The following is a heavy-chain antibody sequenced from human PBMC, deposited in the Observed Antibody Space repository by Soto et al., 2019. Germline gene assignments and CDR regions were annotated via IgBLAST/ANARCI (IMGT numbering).Heavy chain of an antibody. CDR3: ARETWWRLDY. V-gene: IGHV3-7*04. CDR2: INPDGRDE. D-gene: IGHD2-15*01. J-gene: IGHJ4*02. CDR1: GLPFSSHY. Sequence: EVQLVESGGGLVQPVGPLRRSFAASGLPFSSHYMSCIRQAPGRGLEWVAKINPDGRDEQYADSVRGRFTVSRDNTKNLVVLQMKGLRVEDTAVYYCARETWWRLDYWGQGNLVTVSS.